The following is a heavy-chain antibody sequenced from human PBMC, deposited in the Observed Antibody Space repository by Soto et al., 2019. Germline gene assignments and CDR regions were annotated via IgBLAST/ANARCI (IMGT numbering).Heavy chain of an antibody. D-gene: IGHD6-13*01. V-gene: IGHV5-51*01. J-gene: IGHJ5*02. CDR3: ARCIAAAGDNWFDP. CDR1: GYSFTSYW. Sequence: GESLKISCKGSGYSFTSYWIGWVRQMLGKGLEWMGIIYPGDSDTRYSPSFQGQVTISDDKSISPAYLQWSSLKASATTLYYYARCIAAAGDNWFDPWGQGTLVTVSS. CDR2: IYPGDSDT.